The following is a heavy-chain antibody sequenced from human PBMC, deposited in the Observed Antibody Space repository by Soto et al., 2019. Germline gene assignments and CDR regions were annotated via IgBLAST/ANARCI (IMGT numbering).Heavy chain of an antibody. CDR3: ARDSGRDGDY. D-gene: IGHD3-10*01. J-gene: IGHJ4*02. Sequence: EVQLVESGGGLVKPGGSLRLSCAASGFTFSSYSMNWVRQAPGKGLEWVSSISSSSSYICYADSVKGRFTISRDNAKNSLYLQMNSLRAEDTAVYYCARDSGRDGDYWGQGTLVTVSS. CDR1: GFTFSSYS. CDR2: ISSSSSYI. V-gene: IGHV3-21*01.